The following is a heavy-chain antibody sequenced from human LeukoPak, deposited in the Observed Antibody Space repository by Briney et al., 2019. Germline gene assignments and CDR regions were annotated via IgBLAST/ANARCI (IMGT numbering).Heavy chain of an antibody. D-gene: IGHD6-6*01. CDR3: ATRGRSSSGHGFSLDC. CDR1: GFTVSSNF. J-gene: IGHJ4*02. Sequence: PGGSLRLSCAASGFTVSSNFMNWVRQAPGKGLEWVSLIYSGGGTYYADSVKGRFTISRDNSKNTLYLQMNSLRAEDTAVYYCATRGRSSSGHGFSLDCWGQGTLVIVSS. V-gene: IGHV3-66*01. CDR2: IYSGGGT.